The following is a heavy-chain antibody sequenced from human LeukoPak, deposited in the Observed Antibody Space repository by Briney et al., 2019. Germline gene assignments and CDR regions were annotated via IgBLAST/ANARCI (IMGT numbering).Heavy chain of an antibody. J-gene: IGHJ5*02. CDR2: ISSTSSYI. D-gene: IGHD7-27*01. CDR1: GFNFISYS. CDR3: TRENWGALA. Sequence: GGSLRLSCAASGFNFISYSMNWVRQAPGKGLEWVSSISSTSSYIYYADSVKGRFTISRGNAKNSLYLEMHSLRAEDTAVYFCTRENWGALAWGQGTLVTVSS. V-gene: IGHV3-21*01.